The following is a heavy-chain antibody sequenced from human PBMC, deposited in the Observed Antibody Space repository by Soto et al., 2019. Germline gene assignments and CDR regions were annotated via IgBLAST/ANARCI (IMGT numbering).Heavy chain of an antibody. CDR3: ATLEGDGYSFDY. Sequence: ASVKVSCKASGGTLSSYAISWVRQAPGQGLEWMGGIIPIFGTANYAQKFQGRVTITADESTSTAYMELSSLRSEDTAVYYCATLEGDGYSFDYWGQGTLVTVS. CDR1: GGTLSSYA. D-gene: IGHD4-4*01. CDR2: IIPIFGTA. V-gene: IGHV1-69*13. J-gene: IGHJ4*02.